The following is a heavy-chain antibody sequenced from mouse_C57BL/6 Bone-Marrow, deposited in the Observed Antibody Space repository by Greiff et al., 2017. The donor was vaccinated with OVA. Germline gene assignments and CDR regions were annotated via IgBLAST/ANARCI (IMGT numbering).Heavy chain of an antibody. J-gene: IGHJ4*01. D-gene: IGHD1-1*01. CDR3: ASRGTTVVSLYYYAMDY. CDR1: GFTFSDYG. V-gene: IGHV5-17*01. Sequence: EVKLMESGGGLVKPGGSLKLSCAASGFTFSDYGMHWVRQAPETGLEWVAYISSGSSTIYYADTVKGRFTISRDNAKNTLFLQMTSLRSEDTAMYYCASRGTTVVSLYYYAMDYWGQGTSVTVSS. CDR2: ISSGSSTI.